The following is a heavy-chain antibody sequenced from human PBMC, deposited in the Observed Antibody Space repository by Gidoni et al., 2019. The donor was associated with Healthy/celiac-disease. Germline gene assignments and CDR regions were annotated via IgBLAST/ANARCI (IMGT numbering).Heavy chain of an antibody. J-gene: IGHJ4*02. CDR2: ISYDGSNK. CDR3: ARALTGIVAAGTGY. V-gene: IGHV3-30*04. D-gene: IGHD6-13*01. Sequence: QVQLVESGGGVVQPGRSLRLSCAASGFTFSSYAMHWVRQAPGKGLEWVAVISYDGSNKYYADSVKGRFTISRDNSKNTLYLQMNSLRAEDTAVYYCARALTGIVAAGTGYWGQGTLVTVSS. CDR1: GFTFSSYA.